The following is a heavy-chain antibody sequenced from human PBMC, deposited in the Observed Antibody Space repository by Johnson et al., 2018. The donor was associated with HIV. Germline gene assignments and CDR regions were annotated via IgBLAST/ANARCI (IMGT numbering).Heavy chain of an antibody. D-gene: IGHD3-9*01. V-gene: IGHV3-30*04. Sequence: QVQLVESGGGVVQPGRSLRLSCEASGFTLSSSAFHWVRQAPGKGLEWVAVISYDGSNQYYADSVKGRFTIYRDISKNTLYLQMSSPRTEDTAVYFCARDSGVLPGYTGPEDAFDIWGQGTLVTVSS. CDR3: ARDSGVLPGYTGPEDAFDI. CDR1: GFTLSSSA. J-gene: IGHJ3*02. CDR2: ISYDGSNQ.